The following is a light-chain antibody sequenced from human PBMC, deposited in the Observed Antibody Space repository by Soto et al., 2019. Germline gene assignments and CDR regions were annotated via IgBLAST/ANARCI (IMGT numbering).Light chain of an antibody. J-gene: IGKJ2*01. CDR1: QSISSY. CDR2: AAS. Sequence: DIQMTQSPSSLSASVGDRVTITCRASQSISSYLNWYQQKPGKAPKLLIYAASSLQSGVPSMFSGSGSGTDVTLTISSLQPEDFATYYCQQSYSTPVFGQGTKLEIK. CDR3: QQSYSTPV. V-gene: IGKV1-39*01.